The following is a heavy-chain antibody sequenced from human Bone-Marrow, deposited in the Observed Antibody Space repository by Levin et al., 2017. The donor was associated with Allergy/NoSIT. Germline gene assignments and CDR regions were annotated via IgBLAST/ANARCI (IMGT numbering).Heavy chain of an antibody. Sequence: GESLKISCKTSGYTFTTYGISWVRQAPGQGLEWMGWISTYNGKTNYAQKVQDRVTMTTDTSTSTVFMELRSLRSDDTAVYYCARPNDFYGSGSCEYFYYAMDVWGQGTTVTV. D-gene: IGHD3-10*01. V-gene: IGHV1-18*01. CDR2: ISTYNGKT. CDR1: GYTFTTYG. CDR3: ARPNDFYGSGSCEYFYYAMDV. J-gene: IGHJ6*02.